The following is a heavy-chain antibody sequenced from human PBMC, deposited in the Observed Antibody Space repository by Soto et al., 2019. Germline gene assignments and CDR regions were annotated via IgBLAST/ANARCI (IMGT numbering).Heavy chain of an antibody. CDR2: IYYSGST. CDR3: ARVFHGSGSYYNYVGYYYGMDV. D-gene: IGHD3-10*01. CDR1: GGSISSGGYY. J-gene: IGHJ6*02. V-gene: IGHV4-31*03. Sequence: SETLSLTCTVSGGSISSGGYYWSWIRQHPGKGLEWIGYIYYSGSTYYNPSLKSRVTISVDTSKNQFSLKLSSVTAADTAVYYCARVFHGSGSYYNYVGYYYGMDVWGQGTTVTVSS.